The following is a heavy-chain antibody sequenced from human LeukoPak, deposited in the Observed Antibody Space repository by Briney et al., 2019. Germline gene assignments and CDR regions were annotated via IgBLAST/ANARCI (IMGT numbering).Heavy chain of an antibody. CDR3: AKDLMRDRWFGES. Sequence: PGGSLRLSCAASGFTFSSYGMSWVRQAPGKGLEWVAFIRFDGNEKYYAESVKGRFTISKDTSRNTLYLQMNSLRAEDTAMYYCAKDLMRDRWFGESWGQGALVTVSS. CDR1: GFTFSSYG. D-gene: IGHD3-10*01. V-gene: IGHV3-30*02. J-gene: IGHJ5*02. CDR2: IRFDGNEK.